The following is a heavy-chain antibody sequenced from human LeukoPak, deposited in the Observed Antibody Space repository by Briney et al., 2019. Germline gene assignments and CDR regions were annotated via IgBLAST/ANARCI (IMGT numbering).Heavy chain of an antibody. D-gene: IGHD4-23*01. CDR3: TRGGHDYGGSFDT. J-gene: IGHJ5*02. CDR2: ISAGGRT. V-gene: IGHV4-61*02. CDR1: GASIASGSYH. Sequence: SETLSLTCAISGASIASGSYHWDWIRQPAGSRPEYIGRISAGGRTNYNPSLTSPLTLSMDTSKNHVSLRLLSVPPADTAVYYCTRGGHDYGGSFDTWGQGILVTVSS.